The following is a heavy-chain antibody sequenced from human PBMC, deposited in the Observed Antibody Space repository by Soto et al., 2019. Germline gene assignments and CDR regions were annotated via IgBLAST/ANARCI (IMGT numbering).Heavy chain of an antibody. CDR3: ARTLGRADAFDI. CDR2: IYHSGST. CDR1: GYSISSGYY. Sequence: PSETLSLTCAVSGYSISSGYYWGWIRQPPGKGLEWIGSIYHSGSTCYNPSLKSRVTISVDTSKNQFSLKLSSVTAADTAVYYCARTLGRADAFDIWGQGTMVTVSS. V-gene: IGHV4-38-2*01. J-gene: IGHJ3*02.